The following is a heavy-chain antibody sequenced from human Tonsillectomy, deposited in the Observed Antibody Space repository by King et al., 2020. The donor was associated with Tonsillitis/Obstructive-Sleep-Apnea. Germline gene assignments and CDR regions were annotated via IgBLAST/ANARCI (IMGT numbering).Heavy chain of an antibody. CDR1: GGSFSGYY. CDR3: ARGYSSAFDI. CDR2: INHSGST. V-gene: IGHV4-34*01. D-gene: IGHD2-15*01. Sequence: VQLQQWGAGLLKPSETLSLTCAVYGGSFSGYYWSWIRQPPGKGLEWIGEINHSGSTNYNPSLKSRVTISVDTSKNQFSLKLSSVTAADTAVYYCARGYSSAFDIWGHGTMVTVSS. J-gene: IGHJ3*02.